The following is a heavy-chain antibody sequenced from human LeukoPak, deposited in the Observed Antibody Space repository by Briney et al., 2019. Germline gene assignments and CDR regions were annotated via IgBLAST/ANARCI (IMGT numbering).Heavy chain of an antibody. CDR2: ISSSGSTI. Sequence: GGSLRLSCAASGSTFSSYSMNWVRQAPGKGLEWVSYISSSGSTIYYADSVKGRFTISRDNAKNSLYLQMNSLRAEDTAVYYCARATAMVIDYWGQGTLVTVSS. CDR3: ARATAMVIDY. J-gene: IGHJ4*02. D-gene: IGHD5-18*01. V-gene: IGHV3-48*04. CDR1: GSTFSSYS.